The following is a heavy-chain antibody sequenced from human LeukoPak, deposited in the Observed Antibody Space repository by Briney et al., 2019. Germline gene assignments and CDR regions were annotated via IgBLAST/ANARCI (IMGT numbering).Heavy chain of an antibody. CDR2: ITSTSTYI. J-gene: IGHJ4*02. CDR1: GFSLYTFS. V-gene: IGHV3-21*04. D-gene: IGHD3-22*01. Sequence: GGSLRLSCAVSGFSLYTFSMNWVRQAPGKGLGWVSSITSTSTYIYYADSVKGRFTISRDNAKSSLYLQMNSLRVEDTAVYYCARVGSAAPVTSSGHTIDYWGQGTLVIVSS. CDR3: ARVGSAAPVTSSGHTIDY.